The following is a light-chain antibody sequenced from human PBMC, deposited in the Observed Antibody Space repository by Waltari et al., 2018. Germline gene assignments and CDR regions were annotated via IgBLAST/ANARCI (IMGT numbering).Light chain of an antibody. J-gene: IGKJ4*01. CDR3: QQYNNWPPLT. CDR1: QTVRNN. Sequence: EIVMTQSPATLSVSPGERVTLSCRASQTVRNNLAWYQQKPGRAPRLLICAASTRATGIPARFSGSGSGTEFTLTISSLQSEDFAVYYCQQYNNWPPLTFGGGTKVEIK. CDR2: AAS. V-gene: IGKV3-15*01.